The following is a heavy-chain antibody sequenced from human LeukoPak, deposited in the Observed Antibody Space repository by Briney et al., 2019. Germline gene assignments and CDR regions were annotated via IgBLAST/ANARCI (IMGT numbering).Heavy chain of an antibody. CDR3: ARERGRYGSGSYSVDY. V-gene: IGHV4-59*12. CDR2: IYYSGST. CDR1: GGSISSYY. J-gene: IGHJ4*02. D-gene: IGHD3-10*01. Sequence: SETLSLTCTVSGGSISSYYWSWIRQPPGKGLELIGYIYYSGSTNYNPSLKSRVTISVDTSKNQFSLKLSSVTAADTAVYYCARERGRYGSGSYSVDYWGQGTLVTVSS.